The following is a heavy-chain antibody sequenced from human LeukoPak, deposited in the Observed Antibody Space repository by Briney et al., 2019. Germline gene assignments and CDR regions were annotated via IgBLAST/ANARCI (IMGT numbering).Heavy chain of an antibody. Sequence: PGGSLRLSCAASGFTFDDYGMSWVRQAPGKGLEWVSGINWNGGSTGYADSVKGRFTISRDNAKNSLYLQMNSLRAEDTALYYCAREGIPGRSYYFDYWGQGTLVTVSS. D-gene: IGHD1-26*01. CDR3: AREGIPGRSYYFDY. CDR1: GFTFDDYG. CDR2: INWNGGST. J-gene: IGHJ4*02. V-gene: IGHV3-20*04.